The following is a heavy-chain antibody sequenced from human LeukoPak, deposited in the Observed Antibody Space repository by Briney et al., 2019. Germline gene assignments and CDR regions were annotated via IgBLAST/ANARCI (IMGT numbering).Heavy chain of an antibody. CDR3: ARGTPAYSYGSSDYHYGHFDY. V-gene: IGHV3-23*01. Sequence: QPGGSLRLSCAASGFTFSSYGMSWVRQAPGKGLEWVSAISGSGGSTYYADSVQGRFTISRDNAKNSLYLQMNSLRAEDTAVYYCARGTPAYSYGSSDYHYGHFDYWGQGTLVTVSS. J-gene: IGHJ4*02. D-gene: IGHD3-22*01. CDR2: ISGSGGST. CDR1: GFTFSSYG.